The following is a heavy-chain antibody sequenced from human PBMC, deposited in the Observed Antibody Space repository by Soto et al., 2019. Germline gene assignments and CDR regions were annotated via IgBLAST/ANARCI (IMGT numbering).Heavy chain of an antibody. CDR2: ISSNGGNI. CDR1: GFTFSNYW. Sequence: EVQLVESGGGLVQSGGSLRLSCAASGFTFSNYWMHWVRQAPGKGLVWVSRISSNGGNIGYADSVEGRFTISRDNAKNTLYLQTNSLRAEDTAVYYCARGDDYGGNALLTWGQGTLVTVSS. J-gene: IGHJ5*02. D-gene: IGHD4-17*01. CDR3: ARGDDYGGNALLT. V-gene: IGHV3-74*01.